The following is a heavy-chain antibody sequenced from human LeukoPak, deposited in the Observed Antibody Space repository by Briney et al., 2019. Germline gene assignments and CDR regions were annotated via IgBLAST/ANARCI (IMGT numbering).Heavy chain of an antibody. CDR1: GGSISSYY. CDR2: IYYSGST. Sequence: SETLSLTCTVSGGSISSYYWSWIRQPPGKGLEWIGYIYYSGSTNYNPSLKSRVTISVDTSTNQFSLKLSSVTAADTAVYYCARYVWGSYPTFEDYWGQGTLVTVSS. CDR3: ARYVWGSYPTFEDY. D-gene: IGHD3-16*02. J-gene: IGHJ4*02. V-gene: IGHV4-59*01.